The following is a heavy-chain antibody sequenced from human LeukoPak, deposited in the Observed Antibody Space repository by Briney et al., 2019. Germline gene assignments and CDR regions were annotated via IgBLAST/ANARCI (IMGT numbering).Heavy chain of an antibody. CDR1: GGSISSYY. Sequence: PSETLSLTCTVSGGSISSYYWSWIRQPPGKGLEWIGYIYYSVSTNYNRSFKSRVTISGDTSKNQFSLKLSSVTAADTAVYYCARVGENYYGSGSYPDYWGQGTLVTVSS. CDR2: IYYSVST. J-gene: IGHJ4*02. V-gene: IGHV4-59*01. D-gene: IGHD3-10*01. CDR3: ARVGENYYGSGSYPDY.